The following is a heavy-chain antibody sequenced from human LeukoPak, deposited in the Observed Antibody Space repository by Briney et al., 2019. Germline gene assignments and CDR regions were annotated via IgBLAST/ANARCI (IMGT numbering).Heavy chain of an antibody. CDR1: GYTFTDYY. CDR3: ATRGRPGPALASEC. Sequence: ATVKISCKVSGYTFTDYYMRWVQQAPGKGLEWMGLVDPEDGETIYAEKFQGRVTITADTSTDTAYMELSSLRSEDTAVYYCATRGRPGPALASECWGQGTLVTVSS. CDR2: VDPEDGET. D-gene: IGHD3-10*01. J-gene: IGHJ4*02. V-gene: IGHV1-69-2*01.